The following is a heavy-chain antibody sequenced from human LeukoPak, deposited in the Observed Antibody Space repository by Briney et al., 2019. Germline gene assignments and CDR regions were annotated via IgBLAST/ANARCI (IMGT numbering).Heavy chain of an antibody. V-gene: IGHV1-2*02. CDR2: IRPYNGAT. D-gene: IGHD1-26*01. CDR1: GFTFTGYY. J-gene: IGHJ4*02. Sequence: ASVKVSCKASGFTFTGYYIHWIRQAPGQGLEWLGWIRPYNGATSYAQRSQGRITMTRDTSINEAYMQLGRLSYDDTAVYYCARDPQGGATPGAGYWGQGTLVTVSS. CDR3: ARDPQGGATPGAGY.